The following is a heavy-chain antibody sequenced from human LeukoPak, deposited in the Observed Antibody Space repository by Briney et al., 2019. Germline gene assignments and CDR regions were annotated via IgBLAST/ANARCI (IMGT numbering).Heavy chain of an antibody. CDR3: ASLYYYDSSGYLPFDY. J-gene: IGHJ4*02. CDR2: INSDGGST. CDR1: GFTFSSYW. Sequence: GGSLRLSCAASGFTFSSYWMHWVRQAPGKGLVWVSRINSDGGSTSYADSVKGRFTISRDNAKNTLYLQMNSLRAEDTAVYYCASLYYYDSSGYLPFDYWGQGTLVTVSS. D-gene: IGHD3-22*01. V-gene: IGHV3-74*01.